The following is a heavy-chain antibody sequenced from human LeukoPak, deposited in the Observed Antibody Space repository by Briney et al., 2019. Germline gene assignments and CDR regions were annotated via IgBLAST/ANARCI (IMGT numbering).Heavy chain of an antibody. V-gene: IGHV3-72*01. CDR2: TRNKANSYTT. CDR1: GFTFSDHY. CDR3: AREGKRITMVRGVITPRGYYYMDV. J-gene: IGHJ6*03. Sequence: GGSLRLSCAAPGFTFSDHYMGWVRQAPGKGLEWVGRTRNKANSYTTEYAASVKGRFTISRDDSKNSLYLQMNSLKTEDTAVYYCAREGKRITMVRGVITPRGYYYMDVWGKGTTVTVSS. D-gene: IGHD3-10*01.